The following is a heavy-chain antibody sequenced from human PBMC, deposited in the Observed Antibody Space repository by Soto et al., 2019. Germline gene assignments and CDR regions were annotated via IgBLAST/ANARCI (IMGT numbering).Heavy chain of an antibody. D-gene: IGHD1-26*01. V-gene: IGHV3-23*01. CDR1: GFTFSSYA. CDR3: AKWEGAAISSYYYYGMDV. J-gene: IGHJ6*02. CDR2: ISGSGGST. Sequence: EVQLLESGGGLVQPGGSLRLSCAASGFTFSSYAMSWVRQAPGKGLEWVSAISGSGGSTYYADSVKGRFTISRDNSKNTLYLQMNRLRAEKTAVYYCAKWEGAAISSYYYYGMDVWGQGTTVTVSS.